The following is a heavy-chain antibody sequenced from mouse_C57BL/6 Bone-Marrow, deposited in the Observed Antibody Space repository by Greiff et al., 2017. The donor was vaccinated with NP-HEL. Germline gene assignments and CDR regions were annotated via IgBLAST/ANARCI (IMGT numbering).Heavy chain of an antibody. D-gene: IGHD2-3*01. J-gene: IGHJ4*01. Sequence: EVNVVESGGGLVKPGGSLKLSCAASGFTFSSYAMSWVRQTPEKRLEWVATISDGGSYTCYPDNVKGRLTISSDNAKNYLYLQMSQLKSEDTAMYYCARDGGDGYDYAMDYWGQGTSVTVSS. CDR3: ARDGGDGYDYAMDY. CDR2: ISDGGSYT. CDR1: GFTFSSYA. V-gene: IGHV5-4*01.